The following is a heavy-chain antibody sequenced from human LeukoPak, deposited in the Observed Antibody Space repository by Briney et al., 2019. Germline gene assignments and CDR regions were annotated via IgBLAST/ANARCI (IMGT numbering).Heavy chain of an antibody. CDR1: GFTFSSYA. V-gene: IGHV3-23*01. CDR2: ISGSGGST. D-gene: IGHD3-22*01. Sequence: GGFLRLSCAASGFTFSSYAMSWVRQAPGKGLEWVSAISGSGGSTYYADSVKGRFTISRDNSKNTLYLQMNSLRAEDTAVYYCAKDRLTTMIVVVITLDDYWGQGTLVTVSS. J-gene: IGHJ4*02. CDR3: AKDRLTTMIVVVITLDDY.